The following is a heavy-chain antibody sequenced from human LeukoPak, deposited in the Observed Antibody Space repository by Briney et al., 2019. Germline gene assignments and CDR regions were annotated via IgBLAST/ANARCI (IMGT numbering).Heavy chain of an antibody. Sequence: PSETLSLTCTVSGGPIISTDYYWAWIRQPPGKGLEWIGTIYYSGSTYYNPSLKSRVTISVDTSKNQFSLKLNSVTAADTAVYYCARRWNARLYNWFGPWGQGTLVTVSS. CDR3: ARRWNARLYNWFGP. V-gene: IGHV4-39*07. CDR1: GGPIISTDYY. CDR2: IYYSGST. D-gene: IGHD1-1*01. J-gene: IGHJ5*02.